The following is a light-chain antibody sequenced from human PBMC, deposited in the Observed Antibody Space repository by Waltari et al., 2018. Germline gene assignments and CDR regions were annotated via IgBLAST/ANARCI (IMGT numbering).Light chain of an antibody. J-gene: IGLJ2*01. CDR2: EVS. V-gene: IGLV2-8*01. Sequence: QSALTQPPSASGSPGQSVTISCTGTSSDVGGYNYVSWYQQSPGKAPKLMIYEVSKRPSGVPDRFSGSKSGNTASLTVSGLQAEDEADYYCSSYAGSNNVVCGGGTKLTVL. CDR3: SSYAGSNNVV. CDR1: SSDVGGYNY.